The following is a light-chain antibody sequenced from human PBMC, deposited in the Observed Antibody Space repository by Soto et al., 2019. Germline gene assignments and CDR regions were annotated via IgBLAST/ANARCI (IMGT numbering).Light chain of an antibody. CDR2: KAS. Sequence: DIQMTQSPSTLSRSVGDRVTITCRASQTISSWLAWYQQKPGKAPKLLIYKASSLESGVPSRFSGSGSGTEFTLTISSLQPDDFATYYCQQYNSYSYTFGQGTKVDIK. V-gene: IGKV1-5*03. J-gene: IGKJ2*01. CDR1: QTISSW. CDR3: QQYNSYSYT.